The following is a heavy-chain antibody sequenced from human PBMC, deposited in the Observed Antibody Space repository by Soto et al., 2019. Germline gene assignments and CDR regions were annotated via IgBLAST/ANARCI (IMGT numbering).Heavy chain of an antibody. CDR3: AKGRDSTLLRWQYFDN. CDR1: GLTFSLYG. V-gene: IGHV3-30*18. J-gene: IGHJ4*02. D-gene: IGHD2-15*01. CDR2: ISYEGRNK. Sequence: GGSLRLSCAVSGLTFSLYGMHWVRQAPGKGLEWVAFISYEGRNKYYADSVKGRFTISRDNSKNTLSLQLDGLRPEDTAVYYCAKGRDSTLLRWQYFDNWGQGTQVTVSS.